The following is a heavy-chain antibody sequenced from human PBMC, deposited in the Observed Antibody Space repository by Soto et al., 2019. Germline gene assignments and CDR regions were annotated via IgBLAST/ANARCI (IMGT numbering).Heavy chain of an antibody. CDR1: VFTFNSYE. J-gene: IGHJ5*02. CDR2: ISSSGTGT. CDR3: ARDLQEPFPPDALREAT. V-gene: IGHV3-48*03. Sequence: GGFLRLSFSASVFTFNSYEMHWVRQAPGKGLEWISYISSSGTGTYYADSVRGRFTMSRDNTKNSVSLQMYSLRAEDTAIYYCARDLQEPFPPDALREATWGQGA. D-gene: IGHD4-17*01.